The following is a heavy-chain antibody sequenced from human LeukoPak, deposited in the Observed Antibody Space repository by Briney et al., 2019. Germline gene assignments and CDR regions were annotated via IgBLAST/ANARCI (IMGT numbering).Heavy chain of an antibody. CDR2: IYYSGST. Sequence: PSETLSLTCTVSGGSISSSSYYWGWIRQPPGKGLEWIGSIYYSGSTYYNPSLKSRVTISVDTSKNQFSLKLSSVTAADTAVYYCASKWGVVAYGMDVWGQGTTVTVSS. CDR1: GGSISSSSYY. CDR3: ASKWGVVAYGMDV. V-gene: IGHV4-39*07. J-gene: IGHJ6*02. D-gene: IGHD2-15*01.